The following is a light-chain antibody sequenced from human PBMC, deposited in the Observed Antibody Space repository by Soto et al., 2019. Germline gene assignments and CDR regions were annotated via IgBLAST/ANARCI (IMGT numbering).Light chain of an antibody. CDR1: SSDVGGYNF. V-gene: IGLV2-14*03. J-gene: IGLJ2*01. CDR3: CSYSGSSALVV. Sequence: QSVLTQPASVSGSPGQSIAISCTGTSSDVGGYNFVSWYQQHPGKAPKLMIYDVNIRPSGVSNRFSGSKSGNTASLTISGLQAEDEADYCCSYSGSSALVVFGGGTKLTVL. CDR2: DVN.